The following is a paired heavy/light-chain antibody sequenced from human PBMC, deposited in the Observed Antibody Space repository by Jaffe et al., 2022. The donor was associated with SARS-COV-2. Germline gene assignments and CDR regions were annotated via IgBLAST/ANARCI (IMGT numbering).Light chain of an antibody. CDR3: QRYNNAPWT. CDR2: AAS. CDR1: QGISDY. Sequence: DIQMTQSPSSLSTSVGDRVTITCRASQGISDYLAWYQQKPGKVPKLLIYAASTLHSGVPSRFSGSGSGTDFTLTISGLQPEDVATYYCQRYNNAPWTFGQGTKVEIK. J-gene: IGKJ1*01. V-gene: IGKV1-27*01.
Heavy chain of an antibody. CDR3: ARPLRGIKYDGTGSDYAFDV. CDR1: GYSFTNYW. V-gene: IGHV5-51*01. J-gene: IGHJ3*01. CDR2: IYPSDSDI. Sequence: EVQLVQSGAEVKKPGESLKISCKGSGYSFTNYWIGWVRQMPGKGLEWMGLIYPSDSDIKYSPSFQGQVTISAAKSINTAYLQWSSLKASDTAMYYCARPLRGIKYDGTGSDYAFDVWGQGTLVTVSS. D-gene: IGHD3-22*01.